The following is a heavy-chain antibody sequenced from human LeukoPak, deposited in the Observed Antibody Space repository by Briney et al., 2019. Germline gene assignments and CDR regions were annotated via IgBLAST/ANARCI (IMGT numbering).Heavy chain of an antibody. CDR1: EFTFSSFG. CDR3: ARDRSRFTLAHPQTY. D-gene: IGHD2-2*01. Sequence: GGSLRLSCAASEFTFSSFGMHWVRQAPGKGLEWAAVISYDGSNKYYADSVKGRFTISRDNSKNTLYLQMNSLRAEDTAVYYCARDRSRFTLAHPQTYWGQGTLVTVSS. CDR2: ISYDGSNK. V-gene: IGHV3-30-3*01. J-gene: IGHJ4*02.